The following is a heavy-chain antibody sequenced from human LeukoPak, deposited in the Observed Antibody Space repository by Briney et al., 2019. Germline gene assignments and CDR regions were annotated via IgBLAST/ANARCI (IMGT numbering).Heavy chain of an antibody. V-gene: IGHV4-39*01. J-gene: IGHJ4*02. CDR2: IYYSGST. Sequence: SETLSLTCTVSGGSISSSSYYWGWIRQPPGKGLEWIASIYYSGSTYYNPSLKSRVTISVDTSKNQFSLKLSSVTAADTAVYYCARLTVTTGLDYWGQGTLVTVSS. D-gene: IGHD4-17*01. CDR1: GGSISSSSYY. CDR3: ARLTVTTGLDY.